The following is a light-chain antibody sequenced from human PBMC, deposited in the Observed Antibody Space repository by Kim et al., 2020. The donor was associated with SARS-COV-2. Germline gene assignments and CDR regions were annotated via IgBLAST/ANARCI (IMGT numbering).Light chain of an antibody. J-gene: IGKJ3*01. V-gene: IGKV3-11*01. Sequence: SLSPGETSPLSCRSSQTVSIDLAWYQQKPGQAPRLLLYDASNRATCIPARFSGSGSGTDFTLTISSLEPEDSAVYYCQQRSNPFTFGPGTKVDIK. CDR3: QQRSNPFT. CDR1: QTVSID. CDR2: DAS.